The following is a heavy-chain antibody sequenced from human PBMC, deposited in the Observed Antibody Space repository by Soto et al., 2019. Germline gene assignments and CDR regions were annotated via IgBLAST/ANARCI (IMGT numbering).Heavy chain of an antibody. Sequence: VPLVESGGSVVQPGRSLRLSCAASGFTFSSYGMHWVRQAPGKGLEWVAVISYDGSRKFYADSVKGRFPISRDNSMNTLYLQMNSLRAEDTAVYHWAKGWSDFDYWGQGTLVTVSS. D-gene: IGHD3-3*01. CDR3: AKGWSDFDY. CDR2: ISYDGSRK. J-gene: IGHJ4*02. CDR1: GFTFSSYG. V-gene: IGHV3-30*18.